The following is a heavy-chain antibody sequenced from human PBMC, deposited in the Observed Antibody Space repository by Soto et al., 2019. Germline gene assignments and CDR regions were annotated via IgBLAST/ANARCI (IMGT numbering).Heavy chain of an antibody. J-gene: IGHJ4*02. CDR2: IYYSGNT. CDR3: ARGYCSSTSCYEFDY. CDR1: SSSISSHY. V-gene: IGHV4-59*11. Sequence: SETLSLTCPFSSSSISSHYWNWIRQPPGKGLEWIGSIYYSGNTNYSPSLKSRVTISVDTSKKQFSLKLSSVTAADTAMYYCARGYCSSTSCYEFDYWGQGTLVTVSS. D-gene: IGHD2-2*01.